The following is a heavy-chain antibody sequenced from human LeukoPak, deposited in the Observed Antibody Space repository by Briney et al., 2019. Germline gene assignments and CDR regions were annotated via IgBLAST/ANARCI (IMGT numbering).Heavy chain of an antibody. D-gene: IGHD6-13*01. J-gene: IGHJ4*02. Sequence: SETLSLTCTVSGGSISSSSYYWGWIRQPPGKGLEWIGSIYYSGSTYYNPSLKSRVTISVDTSKNQFSLKLSSVTAADTAVYYCASFSAESGIDYWGQGTLVTVSS. V-gene: IGHV4-39*07. CDR1: GGSISSSSYY. CDR3: ASFSAESGIDY. CDR2: IYYSGST.